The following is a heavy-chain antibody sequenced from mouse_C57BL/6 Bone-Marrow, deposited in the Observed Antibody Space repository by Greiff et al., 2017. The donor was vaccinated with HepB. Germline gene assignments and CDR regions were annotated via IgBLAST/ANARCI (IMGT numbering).Heavy chain of an antibody. V-gene: IGHV3-6*01. CDR2: ISYDGSN. J-gene: IGHJ2*01. CDR1: GYSITSGYY. CDR3: ARDR. Sequence: DVKLVESGPGLVKPSQSLSLTCSVTGYSITSGYYWNWIRQFPGNKLEWMGYISYDGSNNYNPSLKNRISITRDTSKNQFFLKLNSVTTEDTATYYCARDRWGQGTTLTVSS.